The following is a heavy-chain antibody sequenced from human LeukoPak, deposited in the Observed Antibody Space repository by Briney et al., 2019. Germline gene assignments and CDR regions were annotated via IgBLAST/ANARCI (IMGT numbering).Heavy chain of an antibody. CDR3: AKVKLENYGSPDDY. D-gene: IGHD3-10*01. J-gene: IGHJ4*02. V-gene: IGHV3-48*03. CDR1: GFTFSSYE. CDR2: ISSSGSTI. Sequence: GGSLRLSCAASGFTFSSYEMNWVRQAPGKGLEWVSYISSSGSTIYYADSVKGRFTISRDNSKNTLYLQMNSLRAEDTAVYYCAKVKLENYGSPDDYWGQGTLVTVSS.